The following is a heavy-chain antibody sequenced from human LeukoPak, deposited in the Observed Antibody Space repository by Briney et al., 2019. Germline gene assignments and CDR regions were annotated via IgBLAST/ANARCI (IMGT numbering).Heavy chain of an antibody. J-gene: IGHJ4*02. CDR2: IYWDDDK. Sequence: SGPTLVKPTQTLTLTCTFSGFSLSTSGVGVGWIRQPPGKALEWLALIYWDDDKRYSPSLKSRLTITKDTSKNQAVLTMTNMDPVDTATYYCAHAPTRHWKGGVDHWGQGTLVTVSS. D-gene: IGHD1-1*01. CDR3: AHAPTRHWKGGVDH. V-gene: IGHV2-5*02. CDR1: GFSLSTSGVG.